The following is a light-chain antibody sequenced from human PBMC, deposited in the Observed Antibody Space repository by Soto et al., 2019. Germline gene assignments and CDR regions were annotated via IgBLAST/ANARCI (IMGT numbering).Light chain of an antibody. CDR2: GAS. CDR3: QQYGSSPWT. Sequence: EIVLTQSPGTLSLSPGERATLSCRASQSVSSSYLAWYQQKPGLAPRLLMYGASSRATGIPDRFIGSGSGTDFTLTISRLEPEDFAVYYCQQYGSSPWTFVQGTKEEIK. J-gene: IGKJ1*01. V-gene: IGKV3-20*01. CDR1: QSVSSSY.